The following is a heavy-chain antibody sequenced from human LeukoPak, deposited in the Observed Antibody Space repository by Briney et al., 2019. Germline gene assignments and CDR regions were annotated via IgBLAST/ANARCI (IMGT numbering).Heavy chain of an antibody. V-gene: IGHV1-46*01. D-gene: IGHD2-21*02. CDR1: GYTFTSYY. Sequence: ASVKVSCKASGYTFTSYYMHWVRQAPGQGLEWMGIINPTCGSTTYAQKFQGRVTMTRDTSTSTVYMELSSLRSDDTAVYYCARDRIPYCGGDCYHLFVWGQGTLVTVSS. J-gene: IGHJ1*01. CDR3: ARDRIPYCGGDCYHLFV. CDR2: INPTCGST.